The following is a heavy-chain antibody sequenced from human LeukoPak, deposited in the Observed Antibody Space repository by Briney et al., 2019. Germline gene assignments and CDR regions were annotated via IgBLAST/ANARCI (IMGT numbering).Heavy chain of an antibody. Sequence: GRSLRLSCAASGFTFSSYAMHWVRQAPGKGLEWVAVISYDGSNKYYADSVKGRFTISRDNSKNTLYLQMNSLRAEDTAVYYCARATPRRGETRDGYRWGQGTVVTVSS. CDR3: ARATPRRGETRDGYR. CDR1: GFTFSSYA. V-gene: IGHV3-30-3*01. J-gene: IGHJ4*02. D-gene: IGHD5-24*01. CDR2: ISYDGSNK.